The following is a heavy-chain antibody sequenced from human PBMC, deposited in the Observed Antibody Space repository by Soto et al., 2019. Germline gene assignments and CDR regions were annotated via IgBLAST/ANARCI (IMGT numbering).Heavy chain of an antibody. J-gene: IGHJ4*02. Sequence: SVKVSCKASGGTLSSYTGSWVRQAPGQGLEWMGRIIPILGIANYAQKFQGRVTITADKSTSTAYMELSSLRSEDTAVYYCARDPASYNWNELSPRRNFDYWGQGTLVTVSS. CDR1: GGTLSSYT. CDR2: IIPILGIA. V-gene: IGHV1-69*04. CDR3: ARDPASYNWNELSPRRNFDY. D-gene: IGHD1-20*01.